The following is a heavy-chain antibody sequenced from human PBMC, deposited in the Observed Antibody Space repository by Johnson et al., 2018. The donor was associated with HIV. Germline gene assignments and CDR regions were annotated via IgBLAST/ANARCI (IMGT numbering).Heavy chain of an antibody. V-gene: IGHV3-48*04. D-gene: IGHD3-3*01. CDR1: GFTFSSYG. J-gene: IGHJ3*02. CDR2: IASSDSPI. CDR3: ARGRGLQFLEWPTGLWSAFDI. Sequence: VQLVESGGGVVQPGRSLRLSCGASGFTFSSYGIHWVRQAPGKGLEWVSYIASSDSPIYYADSVKGRFTISRDNAKNSLYLQMNTLRAEDTAVYYCARGRGLQFLEWPTGLWSAFDIWGQGTMVTVSS.